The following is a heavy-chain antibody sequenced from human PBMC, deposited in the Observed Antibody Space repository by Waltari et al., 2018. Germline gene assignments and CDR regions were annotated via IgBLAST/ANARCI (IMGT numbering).Heavy chain of an antibody. Sequence: QVQLVQSGAEVKKPGSSVKVSCKASGGTFSSYAISWVRQAPGQGLEWMGGLIPIFGTANYAQKFQGRVTITADESTSTAYMELSSLRSEDTAVYYCARAGGFYDFWSGYPNWFDPWGQGTLVTVSS. V-gene: IGHV1-69*12. CDR3: ARAGGFYDFWSGYPNWFDP. J-gene: IGHJ5*02. CDR1: GGTFSSYA. CDR2: LIPIFGTA. D-gene: IGHD3-3*01.